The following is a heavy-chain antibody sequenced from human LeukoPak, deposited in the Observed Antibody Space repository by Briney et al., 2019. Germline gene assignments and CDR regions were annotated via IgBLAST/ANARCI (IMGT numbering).Heavy chain of an antibody. V-gene: IGHV3-7*01. D-gene: IGHD2-15*01. CDR1: GFTFSSYW. Sequence: PGGSLRLSCAASGFTFSSYWMSWVRQAPGKGLEWVANIKQDGSEKYYVDSVKGRFTISRDNAKNSLYLQMSSLRAEDTAVYYCARVGGCCYSDYWGQGAPVTVSS. CDR3: ARVGGCCYSDY. J-gene: IGHJ4*02. CDR2: IKQDGSEK.